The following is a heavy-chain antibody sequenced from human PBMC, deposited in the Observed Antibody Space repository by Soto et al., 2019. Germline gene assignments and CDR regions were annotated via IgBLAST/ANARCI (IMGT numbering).Heavy chain of an antibody. CDR1: GGPISIRSHY. Sequence: QLQLQESGPGLVKPSETLSLTCTVSGGPISIRSHYWGWIRQPPGKGLEWIATIYYDGSTNYNPSLKSRVTRSVDTSKSRFSLKLSSVTAADAAVYYCARLPTSPSYYDVLTGYSVDYWGQGTLVTVSS. J-gene: IGHJ4*02. CDR3: ARLPTSPSYYDVLTGYSVDY. D-gene: IGHD3-9*01. CDR2: IYYDGST. V-gene: IGHV4-39*01.